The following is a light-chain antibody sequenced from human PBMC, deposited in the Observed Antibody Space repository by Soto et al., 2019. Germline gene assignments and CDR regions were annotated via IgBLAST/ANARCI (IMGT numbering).Light chain of an antibody. V-gene: IGLV4-69*01. CDR1: SGHSSYA. J-gene: IGLJ7*01. CDR2: VNSDGSH. CDR3: QTWGTGFHTV. Sequence: QSVLTQSPSASASVGASVKRTCTLSSGHSSYAIAWHQQQPEKGPRYLMKVNSDGSHNKGDGIPDRFSGSSSGAERYLTISSLQSEDEADYYCQTWGTGFHTVFGGGTQLTVL.